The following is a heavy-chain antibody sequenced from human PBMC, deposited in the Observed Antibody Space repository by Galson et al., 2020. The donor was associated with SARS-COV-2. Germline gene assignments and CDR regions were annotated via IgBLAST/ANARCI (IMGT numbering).Heavy chain of an antibody. CDR3: AAVPYCGGDCYLSWFDP. CDR2: IVVGSGNT. CDR1: GFTFTSSA. Sequence: SVKVSCKASGFTFTSSAMQWVRQARGQRLEWIGWIVVGSGNTNYAQKFQERVTITRDMSTSTAYMELSSLRSEDTAVYYCAAVPYCGGDCYLSWFDPWGQGTLVTVSS. D-gene: IGHD2-21*01. J-gene: IGHJ5*02. V-gene: IGHV1-58*02.